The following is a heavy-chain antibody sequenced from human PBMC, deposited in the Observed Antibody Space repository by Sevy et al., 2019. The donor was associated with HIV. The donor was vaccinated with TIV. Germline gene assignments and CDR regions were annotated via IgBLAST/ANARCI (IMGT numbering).Heavy chain of an antibody. J-gene: IGHJ3*02. Sequence: SETLSLTCAVSGYSISSAYSWGWIRQPPGKGLEWIGNIYHSGSTYYNPSLNSRVTISVDTSKNQFSLKLNSVTAADTAVYYCARRNDFDIWGQGTMVTVSS. CDR1: GYSISSAYS. V-gene: IGHV4-38-2*01. CDR3: ARRNDFDI. CDR2: IYHSGST.